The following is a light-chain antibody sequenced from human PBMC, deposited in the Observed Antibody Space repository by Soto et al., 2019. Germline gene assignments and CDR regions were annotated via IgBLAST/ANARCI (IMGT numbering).Light chain of an antibody. V-gene: IGLV2-14*01. CDR1: NSDVGAYNF. CDR3: SSYTTVRTWV. CDR2: EVS. Sequence: QSALTQPASVSGSPGQSITISCTGSNSDVGAYNFVCWHQQHPGKAPKLLISEVSIRPSGVSNRFSGPKSGNTASLTISGLQADDEADYYCSSYTTVRTWVFGGGTKVTVL. J-gene: IGLJ3*02.